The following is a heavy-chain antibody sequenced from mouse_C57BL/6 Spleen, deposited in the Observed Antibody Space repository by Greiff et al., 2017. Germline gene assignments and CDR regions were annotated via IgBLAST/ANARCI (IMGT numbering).Heavy chain of an antibody. CDR1: GYTFTSYW. CDR3: ARLGITRAMDY. CDR2: IDPSDSEP. D-gene: IGHD2-4*01. Sequence: VQLQQPGAELVRPGSSVKLSCKASGYTFTSYWMHWVKQRPIQGLEWIGNIDPSDSEPHYNQKFKDKATLTVDKSSSTAYMQLSSLTSEDSAVYYCARLGITRAMDYWGQGTSVTVSS. J-gene: IGHJ4*01. V-gene: IGHV1-52*01.